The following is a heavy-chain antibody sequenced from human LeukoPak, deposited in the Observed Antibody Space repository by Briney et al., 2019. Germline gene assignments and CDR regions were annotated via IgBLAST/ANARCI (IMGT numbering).Heavy chain of an antibody. Sequence: GGTLRLSCAASGFTFSRYGMSWVRQAPGKGLVWVSRIDRDGSSTSYADSVKGRLTISRDNAKNTLYLQMNSLRAEDTAVYYCARVRVNSGSYHAADVFDVWGQGTMVTVSS. CDR1: GFTFSRYG. J-gene: IGHJ3*01. CDR2: IDRDGSST. V-gene: IGHV3-74*01. D-gene: IGHD1-26*01. CDR3: ARVRVNSGSYHAADVFDV.